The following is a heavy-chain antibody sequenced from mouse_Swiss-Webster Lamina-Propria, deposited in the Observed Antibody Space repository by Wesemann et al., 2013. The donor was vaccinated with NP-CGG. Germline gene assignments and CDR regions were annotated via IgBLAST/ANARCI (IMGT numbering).Heavy chain of an antibody. J-gene: IGHJ3*01. CDR2: ISNGGGST. V-gene: IGHV5-12*01. Sequence: LEWVAYISNGGGSTYYPDTVKGRFTISRDNAKNTLYLQMSRLKSEDTAMYYCARPHYYYGSSLAWFAYWGQGTLVTVSA. D-gene: IGHD1-1*01. CDR3: ARPHYYYGSSLAWFAY.